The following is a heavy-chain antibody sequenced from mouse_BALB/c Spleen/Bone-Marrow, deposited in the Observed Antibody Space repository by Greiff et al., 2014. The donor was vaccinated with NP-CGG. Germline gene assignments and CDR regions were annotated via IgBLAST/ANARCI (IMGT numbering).Heavy chain of an antibody. CDR2: IDPANGNT. J-gene: IGHJ3*01. V-gene: IGHV14-3*02. CDR3: AIYYYGSSGFAY. CDR1: GFNIKDTY. D-gene: IGHD1-1*01. Sequence: EVQLQQSGAELVKPGASVKLSCTASGFNIKDTYMHWVKQRPEQGLEWIGRIDPANGNTKYDPKFQGKATITADTSSNTAYLQPSSLTSEDTAAYYCAIYYYGSSGFAYWGQGTLVTVSA.